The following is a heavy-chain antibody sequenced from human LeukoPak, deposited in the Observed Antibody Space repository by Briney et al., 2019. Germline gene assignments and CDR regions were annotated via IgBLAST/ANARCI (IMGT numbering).Heavy chain of an antibody. V-gene: IGHV3-73*01. CDR1: GLTFSGST. CDR2: SRSKANNYTT. Sequence: GGSLRLSCAASGLTFSGSTMHWVRQASGKGLEWVGRSRSKANNYTTAYATSVKGRLTLSRDDSKNTAYLQMNSLKTEDTAVYYCIRGAASGSYYGFDVWGQGATVTVSS. CDR3: IRGAASGSYYGFDV. J-gene: IGHJ6*02. D-gene: IGHD1-26*01.